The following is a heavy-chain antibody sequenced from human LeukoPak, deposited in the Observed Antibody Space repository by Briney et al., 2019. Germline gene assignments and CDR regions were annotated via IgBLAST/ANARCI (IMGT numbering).Heavy chain of an antibody. V-gene: IGHV4-59*08. CDR2: IYYSGST. J-gene: IGHJ6*02. CDR3: ARTTTRGYYCSGGSCYSYYYGMDV. D-gene: IGHD2-15*01. Sequence: PSETLSLTCTVSGGSISSYYWSWIRQPPGKGLEWIGYIYYSGSTNYNPSLKSRVTISVDTSKNQFSLKLGSVTAADTAVYYCARTTTRGYYCSGGSCYSYYYGMDVWGQGTTVTVSS. CDR1: GGSISSYY.